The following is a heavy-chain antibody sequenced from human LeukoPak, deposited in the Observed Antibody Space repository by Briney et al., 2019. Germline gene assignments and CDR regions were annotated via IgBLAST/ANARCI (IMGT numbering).Heavy chain of an antibody. CDR1: GFTFSSYW. Sequence: GGSLRLSCAASGFTFSSYWMSWVRQAPGKGLEWVANIKQDGSEKYYVDSVKGRFTISRDNAKNSLYLQMNSLRAEDTAVYYCARTGDGSGSYYPLDAFDIWGQGTMVTVSS. V-gene: IGHV3-7*01. CDR2: IKQDGSEK. D-gene: IGHD3-10*01. J-gene: IGHJ3*02. CDR3: ARTGDGSGSYYPLDAFDI.